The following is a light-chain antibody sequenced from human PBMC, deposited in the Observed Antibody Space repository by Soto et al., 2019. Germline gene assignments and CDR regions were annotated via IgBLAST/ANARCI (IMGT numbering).Light chain of an antibody. CDR3: QHYGSSSYT. V-gene: IGKV3-20*01. CDR2: GAS. Sequence: EIVLTQSPGTLSLSPGERATLSCRASQSVSSSYLAWYQQKPGQAPRLLIYGASSRATSIPDRFSGSGSGTDFTLTISRLEPEDFAVYYCQHYGSSSYTFGQGTKLEIK. J-gene: IGKJ2*01. CDR1: QSVSSSY.